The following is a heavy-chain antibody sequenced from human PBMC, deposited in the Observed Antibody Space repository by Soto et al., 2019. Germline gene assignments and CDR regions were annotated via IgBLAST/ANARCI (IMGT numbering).Heavy chain of an antibody. J-gene: IGHJ4*02. CDR3: ARSARYCSGGTCYHTTYFDY. CDR2: IYYSGAI. V-gene: IGHV4-39*01. Sequence: QLQLQESGPRLVKPSETLSLTCTVSGGSVSNEAFYWGWIRQPPGKGLEWIGTIYYSGAIYYNPSLKSRLTMSVDTSKSQFSLKLSSVTAADTAVYFCARSARYCSGGTCYHTTYFDYWGQGTLVTVSS. D-gene: IGHD2-15*01. CDR1: GGSVSNEAFY.